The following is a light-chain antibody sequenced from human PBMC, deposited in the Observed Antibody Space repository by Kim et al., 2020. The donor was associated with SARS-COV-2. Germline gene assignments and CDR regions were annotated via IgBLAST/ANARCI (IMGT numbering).Light chain of an antibody. CDR2: GEN. CDR1: SLRNYY. Sequence: ALGQTVRYTCQGDSLRNYYASWYQQKPGQAPVFVIYGENNRPSGIPDRFSGSFSGNTASLTITGAQAEDEADYYCNCRDSSGNHLVFGGGTQLTVL. V-gene: IGLV3-19*01. CDR3: NCRDSSGNHLV. J-gene: IGLJ2*01.